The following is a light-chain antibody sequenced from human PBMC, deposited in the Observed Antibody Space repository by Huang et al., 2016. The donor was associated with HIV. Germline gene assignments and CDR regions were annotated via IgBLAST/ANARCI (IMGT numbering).Light chain of an antibody. J-gene: IGKJ2*01. Sequence: VMMSQSPATLAASPGERVTLSCGASQSVNTNLAWYQPKPGQPPRLLIYAASTRATCVPARFAGSGSGTEFTLTIDSLQSDDFAVYYCQQYNKWPPEYTFGQGTRLEIK. V-gene: IGKV3-15*01. CDR3: QQYNKWPPEYT. CDR1: QSVNTN. CDR2: AAS.